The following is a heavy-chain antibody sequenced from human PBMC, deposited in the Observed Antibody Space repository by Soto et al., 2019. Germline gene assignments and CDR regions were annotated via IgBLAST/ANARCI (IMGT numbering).Heavy chain of an antibody. D-gene: IGHD6-19*01. CDR1: GGTFSAYS. CDR3: AREGGGVLAGTAA. J-gene: IGHJ5*02. V-gene: IGHV1-69*01. CDR2: IIPIFGTA. Sequence: QVQLVQSGAEVKKPGSSVRVSCKPSGGTFSAYSISWVRQAPGQGLEWMGGIIPIFGTANYAQKFHGRVTITVGESASTVYMELSSLRSDDTAMYFCAREGGGVLAGTAAWGQGTLVTVSS.